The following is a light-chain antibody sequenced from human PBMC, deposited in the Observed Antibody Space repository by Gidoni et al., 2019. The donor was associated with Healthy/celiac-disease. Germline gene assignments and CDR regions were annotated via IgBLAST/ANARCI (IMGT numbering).Light chain of an antibody. CDR2: GNN. CDR3: QSFDSGLSGPVV. Sequence: QSVLTQPPSVSGAPGQRVPISCTGASSNIGEGYDVHWYQQLPGSAPKLLIFGNNNRPSGVPDRFSSSKSGASASLAITGLQAEDEADYYCQSFDSGLSGPVVFGGGTKLTVL. J-gene: IGLJ2*01. CDR1: SSNIGEGYD. V-gene: IGLV1-40*01.